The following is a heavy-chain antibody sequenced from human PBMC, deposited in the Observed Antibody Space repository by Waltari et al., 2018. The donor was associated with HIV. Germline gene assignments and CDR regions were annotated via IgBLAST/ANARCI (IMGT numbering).Heavy chain of an antibody. CDR3: SKDLLTNIRGGAFDP. V-gene: IGHV3-30*02. J-gene: IGHJ5*02. Sequence: QVQLVESGGGVVQPGGSLRLSCVASGFNFSGYGMHWVRQGPGKGLEWLTFIRYDGSSESYLRSVKGRFTNSRDNSKNIVYLQMNSLRPEDTAIYYCSKDLLTNIRGGAFDPWGQGTLVTVSS. CDR2: IRYDGSSE. CDR1: GFNFSGYG. D-gene: IGHD3-10*01.